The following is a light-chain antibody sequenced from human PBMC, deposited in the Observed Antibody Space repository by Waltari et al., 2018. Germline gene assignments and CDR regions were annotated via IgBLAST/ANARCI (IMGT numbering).Light chain of an antibody. CDR3: AAWDDGLNGVV. Sequence: QSVLTQPPSASGTPGQRVTISCSGGSSNIGRDTVTWYQQVPGTAPRLVIYLSDQRPSGVPDRFSGSKSGTSGSLAISGLQSEDEAYYYCAAWDDGLNGVVFGGGTKLTVL. J-gene: IGLJ2*01. CDR1: SSNIGRDT. CDR2: LSD. V-gene: IGLV1-44*01.